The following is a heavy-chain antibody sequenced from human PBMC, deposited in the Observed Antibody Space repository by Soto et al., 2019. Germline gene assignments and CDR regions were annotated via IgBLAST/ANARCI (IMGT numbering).Heavy chain of an antibody. CDR2: IGTAGDT. CDR1: GFTFSSYD. D-gene: IGHD6-25*01. V-gene: IGHV3-13*01. J-gene: IGHJ6*02. CDR3: ARDRRIAADSAHYYYYGMDV. Sequence: GGSLRLSCAASGFTFSSYDMHWVRQATGKGLEWVSAIGTAGDTYYPGSVKGRFTISRENAKNSLYLQMNSLRAGDTAVYYCARDRRIAADSAHYYYYGMDVWGQGTTVTVSS.